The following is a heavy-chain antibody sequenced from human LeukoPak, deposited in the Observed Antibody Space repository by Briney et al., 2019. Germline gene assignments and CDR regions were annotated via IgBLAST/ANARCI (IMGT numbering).Heavy chain of an antibody. J-gene: IGHJ3*02. D-gene: IGHD3-22*01. Sequence: ASVKVSCKASGYTFTSYGISWVRQAPGQGLEWMGWISAYNGNTNYAQKLQGRVTMTTDTSTSTAYMELRSLRSDDTAVYYCARVRGIISSGYLSGDAFDIWGQGTMVTVSS. CDR2: ISAYNGNT. V-gene: IGHV1-18*01. CDR1: GYTFTSYG. CDR3: ARVRGIISSGYLSGDAFDI.